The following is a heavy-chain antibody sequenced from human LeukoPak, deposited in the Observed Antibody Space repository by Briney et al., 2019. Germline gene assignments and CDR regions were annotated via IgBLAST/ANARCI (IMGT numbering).Heavy chain of an antibody. CDR1: GYSISSGYY. J-gene: IGHJ5*02. D-gene: IGHD6-19*01. V-gene: IGHV4-38-2*02. CDR2: IYHSGST. CDR3: AREGGVAVTGDNWFDP. Sequence: SETLSLTCTVSGYSISSGYYWGWIRQPPGKGLEWIGSIYHSGSTYYNPSLESRVTISVDTSKNQFSLKLSSVTAADTAVYYCAREGGVAVTGDNWFDPWGQGTLVTVSS.